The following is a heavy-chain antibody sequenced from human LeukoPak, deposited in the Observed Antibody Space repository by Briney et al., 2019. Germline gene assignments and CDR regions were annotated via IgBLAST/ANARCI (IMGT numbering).Heavy chain of an antibody. D-gene: IGHD3-22*01. V-gene: IGHV3-66*04. J-gene: IGHJ4*02. CDR3: ARHVVAVGFDY. Sequence: GSLRLSCTVSGFTVSSNSMSWVRQAPGKGLEWVSFIYSDNTHYSDSVKGRFTISRGNAKNSLCLQMNSLRAEDTAVYYCARHVVAVGFDYWGQGTLVTVSS. CDR2: IYSDNT. CDR1: GFTVSSNS.